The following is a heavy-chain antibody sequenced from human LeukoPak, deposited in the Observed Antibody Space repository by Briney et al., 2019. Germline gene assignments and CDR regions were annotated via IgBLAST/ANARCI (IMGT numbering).Heavy chain of an antibody. CDR2: ISSSSSYI. CDR3: ARDRVLRYFDWPPDMDV. CDR1: GFTFSSYS. V-gene: IGHV3-21*01. Sequence: GGSLRLSCAASGFTFSSYSMNWVRQAPGKGLEWVSSISSSSSYIYYADSVKGRFTISRDNAKNSLYLQMNRLRAEDTAVYYCARDRVLRYFDWPPDMDVWGKGTTVTVSS. D-gene: IGHD3-9*01. J-gene: IGHJ6*04.